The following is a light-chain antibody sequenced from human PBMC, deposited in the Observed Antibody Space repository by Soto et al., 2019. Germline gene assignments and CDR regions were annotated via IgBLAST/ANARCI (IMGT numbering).Light chain of an antibody. CDR2: EVN. CDR3: QSYDSSLSGYV. Sequence: QSALTQPPSASGSPGQSVAISCTGTSSDVGGYSYVSWYQQHPGKAPKLMIYEVNKRPSGVPDRFSGSKSGNTASLTVSGLQAEDEADYYCQSYDSSLSGYVFGTGTKVTVL. V-gene: IGLV2-8*01. CDR1: SSDVGGYSY. J-gene: IGLJ1*01.